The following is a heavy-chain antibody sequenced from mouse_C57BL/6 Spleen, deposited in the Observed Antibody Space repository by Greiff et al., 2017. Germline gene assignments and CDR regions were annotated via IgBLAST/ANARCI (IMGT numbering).Heavy chain of an antibody. Sequence: QVQLQQSGAELVRPGASVTLSCKASGYTFTDYEMHWVKQTPVHGLEWIGAIDPETGGTAYNQKFKGKAILTADKSSSTAYMELRSLTSEDAAVSYCSREDSSGYSAWFAYWGQGTLVTVSA. CDR2: IDPETGGT. CDR1: GYTFTDYE. D-gene: IGHD3-2*02. J-gene: IGHJ3*01. CDR3: SREDSSGYSAWFAY. V-gene: IGHV1-15*01.